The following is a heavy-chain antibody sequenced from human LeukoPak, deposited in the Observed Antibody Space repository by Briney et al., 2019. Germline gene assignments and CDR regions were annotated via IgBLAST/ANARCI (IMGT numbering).Heavy chain of an antibody. CDR3: ATLTTVVTAYYFDH. Sequence: SETLSLTCTVSGYSISSGYYWGWIRQPPGKGLEWIGSIYHSGSTYYNPSLKSRVTISVDTSKSQFSLKLTSVTAADTAVYYCATLTTVVTAYYFDHWGQGTLVTVSS. CDR1: GYSISSGYY. J-gene: IGHJ4*02. D-gene: IGHD4-23*01. CDR2: IYHSGST. V-gene: IGHV4-38-2*02.